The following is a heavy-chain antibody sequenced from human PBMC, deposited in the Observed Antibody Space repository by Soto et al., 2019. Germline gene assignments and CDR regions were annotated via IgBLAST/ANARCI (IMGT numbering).Heavy chain of an antibody. J-gene: IGHJ4*02. Sequence: SVPLSLTCSVSGGSIISYWWSWIRQPAGKGLEWIGRVYSSGTTDYNPSLNSRATLSVETSKNQFSLKLSSVTAADTAVYYCARDIGSYAYGEGYWGQGIQVTGSS. CDR2: VYSSGTT. D-gene: IGHD3-10*01. CDR3: ARDIGSYAYGEGY. V-gene: IGHV4-4*07. CDR1: GGSIISYW.